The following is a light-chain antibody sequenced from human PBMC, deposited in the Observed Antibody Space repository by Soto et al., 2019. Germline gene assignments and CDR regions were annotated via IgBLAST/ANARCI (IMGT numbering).Light chain of an antibody. Sequence: QSALTQPPSASGSPGQSVTISCTGTGSDIGNYNYVSWYQHHPGKAPKLIIYEVTERPSGVPDRFSGSKSGNTASLTVSGLQAEDEADYYCSSYGGRNNFVFGTGTKLTVL. V-gene: IGLV2-8*01. J-gene: IGLJ1*01. CDR2: EVT. CDR1: GSDIGNYNY. CDR3: SSYGGRNNFV.